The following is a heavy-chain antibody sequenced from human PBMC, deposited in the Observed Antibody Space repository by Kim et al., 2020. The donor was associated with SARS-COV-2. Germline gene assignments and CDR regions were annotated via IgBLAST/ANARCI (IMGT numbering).Heavy chain of an antibody. J-gene: IGHJ6*02. CDR3: ARDSPFSDGDYRKYYYYGMDV. D-gene: IGHD4-17*01. CDR1: GFTFSSYS. Sequence: GGSLRLSCAASGFTFSSYSMNWVRQAPGKGLEWVSSISSSSSYIYYADSVKGRFTISRDNAKNSLYLQMNSLRAEDTAVYYCARDSPFSDGDYRKYYYYGMDVWGQGTTVTVSS. CDR2: ISSSSSYI. V-gene: IGHV3-21*01.